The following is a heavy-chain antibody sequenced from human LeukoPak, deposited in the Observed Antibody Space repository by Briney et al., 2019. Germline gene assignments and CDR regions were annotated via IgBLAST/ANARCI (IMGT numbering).Heavy chain of an antibody. CDR1: GASISSGGDY. D-gene: IGHD2-2*03. J-gene: IGHJ6*02. CDR3: ARDPAWGGYFYGMDV. CDR2: IYYSRST. V-gene: IGHV4-31*11. Sequence: PSETLSLTCAVSGASISSGGDYWTWIRQHPGKGLEWIGYIYYSRSTSYNPSLKSRVTISGDTSKNQISLRLSSVTAADTAVYYCARDPAWGGYFYGMDVWGQGTTVTVSS.